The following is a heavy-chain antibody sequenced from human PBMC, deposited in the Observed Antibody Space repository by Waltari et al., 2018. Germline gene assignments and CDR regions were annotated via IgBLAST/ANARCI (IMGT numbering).Heavy chain of an antibody. V-gene: IGHV3-15*07. D-gene: IGHD3-3*02. CDR3: TTDRYIRGDF. Sequence: EVQLVESGGHLVKPGGSIRLSCVASGFPVSQAWMNWVRQVPGKGLEWVGRIKRQTDGGTADYGAPVKGKFTISRDDSKNTLFLQINSLTTEDTGVYYCTTDRYIRGDFWGQGTRVTVSS. CDR2: IKRQTDGGTA. J-gene: IGHJ4*02. CDR1: GFPVSQAW.